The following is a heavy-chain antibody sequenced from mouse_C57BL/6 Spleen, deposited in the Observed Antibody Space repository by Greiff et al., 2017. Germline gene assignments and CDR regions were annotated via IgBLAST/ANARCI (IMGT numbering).Heavy chain of an antibody. CDR1: GYTFTDYE. V-gene: IGHV1-15*01. CDR3: TRQSGHDY. CDR2: IDPETGGT. J-gene: IGHJ2*01. D-gene: IGHD1-3*01. Sequence: QVQLQQSGAELVRPGASVTLSCKASGYTFTDYEMHWVKQTPVHGLEWIGAIDPETGGTAYNQKFKGKAMLTADKSSSTAYMELRSLTAEASAVYYCTRQSGHDYWGQGTTLTVSS.